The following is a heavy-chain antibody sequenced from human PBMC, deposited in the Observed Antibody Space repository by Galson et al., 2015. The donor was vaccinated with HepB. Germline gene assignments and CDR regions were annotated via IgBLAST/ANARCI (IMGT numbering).Heavy chain of an antibody. V-gene: IGHV3-30*18. D-gene: IGHD6-19*01. J-gene: IGHJ5*02. Sequence: SLRLSCAASGFTSSSYGMHWVRQAPGKGLEWVAVISYDGSNKYYADSVKGRFTISRDNSKNTLYLQMNSLRAEDTAVYYCAKDLLLRVAVAGANWFDPWGQGTLVTVSS. CDR3: AKDLLLRVAVAGANWFDP. CDR2: ISYDGSNK. CDR1: GFTSSSYG.